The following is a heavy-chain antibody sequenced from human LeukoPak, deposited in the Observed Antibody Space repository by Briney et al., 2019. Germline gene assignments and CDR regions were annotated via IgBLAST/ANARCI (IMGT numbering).Heavy chain of an antibody. CDR3: AKGSGYSGPPD. J-gene: IGHJ4*02. V-gene: IGHV3-23*01. CDR1: GFTFTSYT. Sequence: GGSLRLSCAAAGFTFTSYTMSWVRQAPGKGLEWVSTISADGGRSDYADSVKGRFTISRDNSKNTVYVQMNSLRAEDTAVYHCAKGSGYSGPPDWGQGTLVTVSA. CDR2: ISADGGRS. D-gene: IGHD5-12*01.